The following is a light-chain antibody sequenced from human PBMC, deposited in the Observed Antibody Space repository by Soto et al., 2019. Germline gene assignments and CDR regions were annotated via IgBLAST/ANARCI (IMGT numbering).Light chain of an antibody. V-gene: IGLV2-14*01. Sequence: HSVLTQPASVSGSPGQSITISCTGTSSDVGGYNYVSWYQQHPGKAPKLMIYEVSNRPSGVSIRFSGSKSGNTASLTISGLQAEDEADYYCSSYTSSNSLDVFGTGTKVTV. CDR3: SSYTSSNSLDV. J-gene: IGLJ1*01. CDR2: EVS. CDR1: SSDVGGYNY.